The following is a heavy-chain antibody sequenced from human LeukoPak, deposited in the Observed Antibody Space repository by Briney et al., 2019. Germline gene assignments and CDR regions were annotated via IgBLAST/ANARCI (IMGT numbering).Heavy chain of an antibody. CDR1: GYTFTSYG. V-gene: IGHV1-18*01. CDR2: ISAYNGNT. D-gene: IGHD6-6*01. J-gene: IGHJ6*02. Sequence: ASVKVSCKASGYTFTSYGISWVRQAPGQGLEWMGWISAYNGNTNYAQKLQGRVTMTTDTSTSTAYMELRSLRSDDTAVYYCARGSSSPGYYYYGMDVWGQGTTVTVSS. CDR3: ARGSSSPGYYYYGMDV.